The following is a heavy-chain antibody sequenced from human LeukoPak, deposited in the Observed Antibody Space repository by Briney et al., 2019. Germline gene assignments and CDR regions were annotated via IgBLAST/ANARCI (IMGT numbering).Heavy chain of an antibody. Sequence: PGGSLRLSCSASGFTFSSYAMHWVRQAPGKGLEYVSAISSNGGSTYCADSVKGRFTISRDNSKNTLYLQMSSLRAEDTAVYYCVKDRVSISSSGYFDYWGQGTLVTVSS. CDR1: GFTFSSYA. V-gene: IGHV3-64D*06. CDR3: VKDRVSISSSGYFDY. J-gene: IGHJ4*02. CDR2: ISSNGGST. D-gene: IGHD6-13*01.